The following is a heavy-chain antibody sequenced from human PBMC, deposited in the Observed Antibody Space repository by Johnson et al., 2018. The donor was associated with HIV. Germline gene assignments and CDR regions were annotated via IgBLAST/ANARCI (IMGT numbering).Heavy chain of an antibody. CDR1: GFTFSTYT. CDR3: AKDCQWGSSTQGAFDI. J-gene: IGHJ3*02. D-gene: IGHD6-6*01. V-gene: IGHV3-30*04. CDR2: ISYDGSNK. Sequence: QVQLVESGGGVVQPGRSLRLSCAASGFTFSTYTLHWVRLAPGKGLAWVAVISYDGSNKYYADSVAGRFTISRDNSKNTLYLQMNSLRAEDTAVYYCAKDCQWGSSTQGAFDIWGQGTMVTVSS.